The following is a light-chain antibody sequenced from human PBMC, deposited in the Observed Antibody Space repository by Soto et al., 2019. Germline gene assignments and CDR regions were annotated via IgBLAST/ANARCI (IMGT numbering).Light chain of an antibody. CDR1: SANIGNNY. Sequence: QSALTQPPSVSAAPGQKVTISCSGSSANIGNNYVSWYKQLPGTAPKLVIYDSDKRPSEIPDRFSASKSGTSATLDITGLQTGDEADYYCGAWDSSLSVVVFGGGTKVTVL. CDR3: GAWDSSLSVVV. J-gene: IGLJ2*01. CDR2: DSD. V-gene: IGLV1-51*01.